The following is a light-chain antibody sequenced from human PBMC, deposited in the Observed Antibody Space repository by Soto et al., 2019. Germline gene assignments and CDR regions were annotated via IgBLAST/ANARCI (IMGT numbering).Light chain of an antibody. J-gene: IGLJ2*01. Sequence: QSALTQPASVSGSPGQSITISCTGSSSDVGGYNYVSWYQQHPGKAPKLMIYDVSNRPSWVSNRFSGSKSANTASLTISGLQAEDEADYYCSSYSSSSTLFGGGTKLTVL. CDR3: SSYSSSSTL. CDR2: DVS. CDR1: SSDVGGYNY. V-gene: IGLV2-14*01.